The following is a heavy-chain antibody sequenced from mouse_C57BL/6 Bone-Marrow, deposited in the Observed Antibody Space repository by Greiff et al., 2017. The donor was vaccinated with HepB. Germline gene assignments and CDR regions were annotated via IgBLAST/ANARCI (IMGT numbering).Heavy chain of an antibody. J-gene: IGHJ2*01. D-gene: IGHD3-2*02. Sequence: QVQLQQPGAELVMPGASVKLSCKASGYTFTSYWMHWVKQRPGQGLEWIGEIDPSDSYTNYNQKFKGKSTLTVDKSSSTAYMQLSSLTSEDSAVYYCARDRLRLVAWYFDYWGQGTTLTVSS. CDR2: IDPSDSYT. CDR3: ARDRLRLVAWYFDY. V-gene: IGHV1-69*01. CDR1: GYTFTSYW.